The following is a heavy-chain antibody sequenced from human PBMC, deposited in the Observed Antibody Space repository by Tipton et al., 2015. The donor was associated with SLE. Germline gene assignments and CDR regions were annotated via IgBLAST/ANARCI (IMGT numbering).Heavy chain of an antibody. CDR3: ARGGRQLVPFSWFDP. CDR1: GGSFSGYY. V-gene: IGHV4-34*01. CDR2: INHSGST. Sequence: TLSLTYAVYGGSFSGYYWSWIRQPPGKGLEWIGEINHSGSTNYNPSLKSRVTISVDTSKNQFSLKLSSVTAADTAVYYCARGGRQLVPFSWFDPWGQGTLVTVSS. J-gene: IGHJ5*02. D-gene: IGHD6-13*01.